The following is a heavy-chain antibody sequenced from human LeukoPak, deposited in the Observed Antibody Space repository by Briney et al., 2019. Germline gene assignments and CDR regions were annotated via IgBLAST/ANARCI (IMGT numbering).Heavy chain of an antibody. CDR1: GFTFSSYS. J-gene: IGHJ3*02. V-gene: IGHV3-21*01. D-gene: IGHD5-18*01. CDR3: ARDLGIQLWSQSDGFDI. Sequence: GGSLRLSCAASGFTFSSYSMNWVRQAPGKGLEWVSSISSSGSYVYYADSVKGRFTISRDNAKNSLYLQMNSLRAEDTAVYYCARDLGIQLWSQSDGFDIWGQGTMVTVSS. CDR2: ISSSGSYV.